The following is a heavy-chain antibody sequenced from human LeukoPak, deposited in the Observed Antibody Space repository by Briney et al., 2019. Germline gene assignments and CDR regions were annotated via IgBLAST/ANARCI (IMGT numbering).Heavy chain of an antibody. CDR1: GGTFSSYA. D-gene: IGHD4-11*01. J-gene: IGHJ6*03. CDR3: ARAPTTVARKPRYYYYYYMDV. V-gene: IGHV1-69*13. Sequence: SVKVSCKASGGTFSSYAISWVRQAPGQGLEWMGGIIPIFGTANYAQKFQGRVTITADESTSTAYMELSSLRSEDTAVYYCARAPTTVARKPRYYYYYYMDVWGKGTTVTVSS. CDR2: IIPIFGTA.